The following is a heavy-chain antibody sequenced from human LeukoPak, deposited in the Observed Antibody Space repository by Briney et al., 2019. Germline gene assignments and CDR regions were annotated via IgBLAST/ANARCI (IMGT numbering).Heavy chain of an antibody. J-gene: IGHJ4*02. CDR2: ISSSGST. CDR3: ARQKSLLWFGELSRGMDY. CDR1: GDSISSGDYY. V-gene: IGHV4-61*02. D-gene: IGHD3-10*01. Sequence: SETLSLTCTVSGDSISSGDYYWSWIRQPAGKGLEWIGRISSSGSTNYNPSLKSRVTISVDTSKNQFSLKLSSVTAADTAVYYCARQKSLLWFGELSRGMDYWGQGTLVTVSS.